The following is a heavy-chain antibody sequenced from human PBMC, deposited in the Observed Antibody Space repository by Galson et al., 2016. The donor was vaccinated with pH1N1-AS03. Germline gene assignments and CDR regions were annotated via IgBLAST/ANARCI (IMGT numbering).Heavy chain of an antibody. CDR3: SRQPSFYDTTGLPDAFDI. D-gene: IGHD3-22*01. V-gene: IGHV1-2*06. CDR2: FNPSTGST. Sequence: SVKVSCKASGYSFSDYYIHWVRQAPGLGLDWMGRFNPSTGSTKYAQQFLGRFTMTRDTSLSTAYMELSRLTSDDTAVYYCSRQPSFYDTTGLPDAFDIWGPGTTVTVAS. J-gene: IGHJ3*02. CDR1: GYSFSDYY.